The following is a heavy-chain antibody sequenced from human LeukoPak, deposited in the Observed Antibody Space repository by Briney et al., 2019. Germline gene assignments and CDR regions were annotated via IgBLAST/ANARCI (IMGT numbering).Heavy chain of an antibody. CDR1: GGTFISYA. Sequence: SVKVSCKASGGTFISYAISWVRQAPGQGLEWMGRIIPIFGTANYAQKFQGRVTITTDESTSTAYMELSSLRSEDTAVYYCAREPYSSSWSDPWGQGTLVTVSS. D-gene: IGHD6-13*01. CDR2: IIPIFGTA. V-gene: IGHV1-69*05. J-gene: IGHJ5*02. CDR3: AREPYSSSWSDP.